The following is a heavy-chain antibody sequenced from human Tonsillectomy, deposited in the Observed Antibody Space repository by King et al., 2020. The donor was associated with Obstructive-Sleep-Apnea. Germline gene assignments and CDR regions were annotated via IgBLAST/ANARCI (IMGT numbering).Heavy chain of an antibody. CDR2: IYYSGST. Sequence: QLQESGPGLVKPSETLSLTCTVSGGSISSYYWSWIRQPPGKGLEWIGYIYYSGSTNYNPSLKSRVTLSVDTSKSQFSLKLSSGTAAETAVYYCVRYCGGGSCYTEDAFDIWGQGTMVTVSS. CDR1: GGSISSYY. D-gene: IGHD2-15*01. CDR3: VRYCGGGSCYTEDAFDI. V-gene: IGHV4-59*08. J-gene: IGHJ3*02.